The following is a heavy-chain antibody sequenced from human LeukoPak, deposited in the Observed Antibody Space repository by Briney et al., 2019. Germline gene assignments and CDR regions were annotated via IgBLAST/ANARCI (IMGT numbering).Heavy chain of an antibody. Sequence: GGSLRLSCAASGFTFSDYYMSWLRQAPGKGLEWVSYINSGSSTIYYVDSVEGRFTISRDNAKNSLYLQMNSLRDEDTAVYHCARTRSKVGTPTFDYWGQGTLVTVSS. CDR3: ARTRSKVGTPTFDY. V-gene: IGHV3-11*04. CDR2: INSGSSTI. J-gene: IGHJ4*02. D-gene: IGHD4-23*01. CDR1: GFTFSDYY.